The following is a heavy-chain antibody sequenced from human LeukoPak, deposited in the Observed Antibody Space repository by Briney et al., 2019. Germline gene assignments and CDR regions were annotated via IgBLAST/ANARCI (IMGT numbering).Heavy chain of an antibody. V-gene: IGHV3-66*02. D-gene: IGHD1-26*01. CDR3: ARDQLVGAEYYFDY. J-gene: IGHJ4*02. Sequence: GGSLRLSCAAPGFTVSSNYMSWVRQAPGKGLEWVSVIYSGGSTYYADSVKGRFTISRDNSKNTLYLQMNSLRAEDTAVYYCARDQLVGAEYYFDYWGQGTLVTVSS. CDR2: IYSGGST. CDR1: GFTVSSNY.